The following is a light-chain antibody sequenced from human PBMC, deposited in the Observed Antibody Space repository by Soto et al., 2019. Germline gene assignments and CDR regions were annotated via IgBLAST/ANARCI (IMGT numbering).Light chain of an antibody. CDR1: QSVRAS. CDR3: QQSNNWPYT. J-gene: IGKJ2*01. CDR2: CVS. V-gene: IGKV3-15*01. Sequence: EIVMTHSPATLSVSPGERATLSCRASQSVRASHAWYQQKPGQAPRHLIYCVSTRATGIPASFSGSGSGTEFTLTISSLQSEDFALYFCQQSNNWPYTLGQGTKLEIK.